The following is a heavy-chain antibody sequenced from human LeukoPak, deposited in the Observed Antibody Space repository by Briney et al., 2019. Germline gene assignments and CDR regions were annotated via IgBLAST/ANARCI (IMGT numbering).Heavy chain of an antibody. V-gene: IGHV2-5*01. Sequence: ESGPTLVKPTQTLTLTCTFSGFSLSTRGVGVGWIRQPPGKALEWLALIYWNDDKRYSPSLKGRLTITKDTSKNQVVLTMTNMDPVDTATYYCAHRRVGATHFDYWGQGTLVTVSS. CDR3: AHRRVGATHFDY. CDR1: GFSLSTRGVG. J-gene: IGHJ4*02. D-gene: IGHD1-26*01. CDR2: IYWNDDK.